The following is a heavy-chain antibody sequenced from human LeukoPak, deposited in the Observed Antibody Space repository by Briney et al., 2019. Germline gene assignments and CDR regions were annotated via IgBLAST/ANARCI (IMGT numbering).Heavy chain of an antibody. Sequence: PGGSLRLSCAASGYTFSSYAMSWVREAPGKGLEWVSAISGSGGSTYYADSVKGRFTISRDNSKNTLYLQMNSLRAEDTAVYYCAKDLFEYYYDSSGYSGVDYWGQGTLVTVSS. CDR1: GYTFSSYA. CDR3: AKDLFEYYYDSSGYSGVDY. CDR2: ISGSGGST. J-gene: IGHJ4*02. D-gene: IGHD3-22*01. V-gene: IGHV3-23*01.